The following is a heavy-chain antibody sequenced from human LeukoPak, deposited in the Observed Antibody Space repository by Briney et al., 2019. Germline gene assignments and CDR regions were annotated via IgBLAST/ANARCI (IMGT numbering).Heavy chain of an antibody. CDR3: ARLKTKAGTDAFDI. D-gene: IGHD6-19*01. CDR2: ISAYNGNT. CDR1: GYTFTSYG. Sequence: ASVKVSCKASGYTFTSYGISWVRQAPGQGLEWMGRISAYNGNTNYAQKPQGRVTMTTDTSTSTAYMELRSLGSDDTAVYYCARLKTKAGTDAFDIWGQGTMVTVSS. J-gene: IGHJ3*02. V-gene: IGHV1-18*01.